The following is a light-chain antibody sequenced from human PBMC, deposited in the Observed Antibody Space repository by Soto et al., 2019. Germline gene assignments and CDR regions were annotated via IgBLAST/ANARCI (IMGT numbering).Light chain of an antibody. V-gene: IGKV3-15*01. CDR2: GAS. CDR1: QSVSND. Sequence: EIVMTQSPATLSVSPGERATLSCRASQSVSNDLAWYQQIPGQAPRLLIYGASTRATGIPARFSGRGSGTEFTLTISSLQSEDFAVYYCQQYNNWPRTFGQGTKVEIK. CDR3: QQYNNWPRT. J-gene: IGKJ1*01.